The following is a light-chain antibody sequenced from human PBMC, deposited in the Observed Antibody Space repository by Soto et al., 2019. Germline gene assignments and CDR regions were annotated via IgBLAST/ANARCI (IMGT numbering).Light chain of an antibody. CDR1: QSVGTY. CDR2: DAS. Sequence: EIVLTQSPAILSLSPGERATLSCRASQSVGTYLDWHQQTLGQAPRLLIYDASNRATGIPARFSGSGSGTDFTLTISSLEPEDFAVYDCQQRVNWLTFGGGTKVEL. CDR3: QQRVNWLT. V-gene: IGKV3-11*01. J-gene: IGKJ4*01.